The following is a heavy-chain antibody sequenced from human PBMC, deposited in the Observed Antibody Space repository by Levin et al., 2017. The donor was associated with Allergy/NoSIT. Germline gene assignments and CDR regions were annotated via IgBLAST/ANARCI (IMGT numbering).Heavy chain of an antibody. Sequence: ASVKVSCKASGYIFVRCAMNWVRQAPGQGLEWMGWINTNSGNPTYAQGFTGRFVFSLDTSVSTAYLQISSLKAEDTAVYYCARDPATANFAFDIWGQGTMVTVSS. V-gene: IGHV7-4-1*02. CDR1: GYIFVRCA. CDR2: INTNSGNP. D-gene: IGHD2-15*01. CDR3: ARDPATANFAFDI. J-gene: IGHJ3*02.